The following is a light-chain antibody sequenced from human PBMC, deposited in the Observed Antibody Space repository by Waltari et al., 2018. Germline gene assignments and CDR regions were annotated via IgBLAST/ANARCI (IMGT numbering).Light chain of an antibody. V-gene: IGKV1-27*01. CDR1: RGINKE. CDR3: QQDYTTPFT. CDR2: AAS. Sequence: DIQMTLSPSSLSASVGDRVTVTCRASRGINKELHWYQQKPGKAPSLLIYAASSLQTGVSSRFSGSGSGTDFTLTISSLQPEDVATYYCQQDYTTPFTFGPGTKLHIK. J-gene: IGKJ3*01.